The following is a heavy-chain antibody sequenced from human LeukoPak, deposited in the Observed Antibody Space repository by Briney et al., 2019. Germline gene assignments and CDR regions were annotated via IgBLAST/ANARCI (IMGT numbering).Heavy chain of an antibody. CDR3: ARVVAGTAY. D-gene: IGHD6-19*01. CDR1: GGSISSGGYS. J-gene: IGHJ4*02. V-gene: IGHV4-30-2*01. CDR2: IYHSGST. Sequence: SQTLSLTCAVSGGSISSGGYSWSWIRQPPGKGLEWIGYIYHSGSTYYNPSLKSRVTISVDKSKNQFSLKLSSVTAADTAVYYCARVVAGTAYWGQGTLVTVSS.